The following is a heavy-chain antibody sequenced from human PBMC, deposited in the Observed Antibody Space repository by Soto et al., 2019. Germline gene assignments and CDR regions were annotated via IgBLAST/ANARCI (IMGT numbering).Heavy chain of an antibody. Sequence: GGSLRLSCAASGFTFSSYSMNWVRQAPGKGLEWVSYISTSGSTTYYADSVKGRFTVSRDNSKNSLYLQMNSLRAEDTAVYYCAKIEPYGSGSQVDGMDVWGQGTTVTVSS. V-gene: IGHV3-48*01. CDR2: ISTSGSTT. J-gene: IGHJ6*02. D-gene: IGHD3-10*01. CDR1: GFTFSSYS. CDR3: AKIEPYGSGSQVDGMDV.